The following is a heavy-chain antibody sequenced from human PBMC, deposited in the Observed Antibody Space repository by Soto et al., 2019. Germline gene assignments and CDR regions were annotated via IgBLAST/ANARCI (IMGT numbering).Heavy chain of an antibody. CDR2: IYYSGST. V-gene: IGHV4-59*01. Sequence: SETLSLTCTVSGGSISSYYWGWIRQPPGKGLEWIGYIYYSGSTNYNPSLKSRVTISVDTSKNQFSLKLSSVTAADTAVYYCARVTLSGYSYGYRSFDPWGQGTLVTVSS. J-gene: IGHJ5*02. D-gene: IGHD5-18*01. CDR3: ARVTLSGYSYGYRSFDP. CDR1: GGSISSYY.